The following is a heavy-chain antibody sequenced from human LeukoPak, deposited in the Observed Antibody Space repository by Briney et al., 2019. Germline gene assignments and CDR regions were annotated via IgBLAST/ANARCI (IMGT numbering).Heavy chain of an antibody. CDR3: AKDLYSNYGPADY. CDR2: INGGGVNT. V-gene: IGHV3-23*01. CDR1: GFTFGDYA. J-gene: IGHJ4*02. Sequence: PGGSLRLSCTASGFTFGDYAMSWVRQAPGKGLEWVSTINGGGVNTHYADSVGGRFTISRDNSKNTLFLQMNSLRDEDTAVYYCAKDLYSNYGPADYWGQGNLVTVSS. D-gene: IGHD4-11*01.